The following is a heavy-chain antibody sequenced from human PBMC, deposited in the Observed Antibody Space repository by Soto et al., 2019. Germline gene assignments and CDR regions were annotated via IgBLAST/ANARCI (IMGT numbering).Heavy chain of an antibody. Sequence: QVQLVQSGAEVKKPGSSVNVSCKASGGTFSSYAISWVRQAPGQGLEWMGGIIPIFGTANYAQNFQGRVTITADESTSTAHMDLSSLSSPDTAVYYFARQYSLSSYHPLYAFDICGQEPLVTVSS. D-gene: IGHD6-13*01. J-gene: IGHJ3*02. CDR3: ARQYSLSSYHPLYAFDI. V-gene: IGHV1-69*12. CDR2: IIPIFGTA. CDR1: GGTFSSYA.